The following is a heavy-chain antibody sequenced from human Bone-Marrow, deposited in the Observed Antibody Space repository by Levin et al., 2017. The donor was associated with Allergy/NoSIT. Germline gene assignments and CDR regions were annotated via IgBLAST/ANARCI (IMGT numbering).Heavy chain of an antibody. CDR3: ASAPDIFDY. D-gene: IGHD2-15*01. CDR2: ISYDGSNK. CDR1: GFTFSSYA. V-gene: IGHV3-30-3*01. Sequence: GESLKISCAASGFTFSSYAMHWVRQAPGKGLEWVAVISYDGSNKYYADSVKGRFTISRDNSKNTLYLQMNSLRAEDTAVYYCASAPDIFDYWGQGTLVTVSS. J-gene: IGHJ4*02.